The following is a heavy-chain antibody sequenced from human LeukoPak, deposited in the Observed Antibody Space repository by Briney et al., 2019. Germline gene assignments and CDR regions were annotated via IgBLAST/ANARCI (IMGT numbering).Heavy chain of an antibody. D-gene: IGHD5-12*01. J-gene: IGHJ4*02. CDR3: ARGGVTTIAQYDY. CDR2: IFDSGTTNYNPST. Sequence: SETLSLTCAVYGGSFSGYYWTWIRQSPGKGPEWIGYIFDSGTTNYNPSTNYNPSLKSRVTVSLDTSKNHFSLKLSSVTAADTAVYFCARGGVTTIAQYDYWGQGILVTVSS. V-gene: IGHV4-59*01. CDR1: GGSFSGYY.